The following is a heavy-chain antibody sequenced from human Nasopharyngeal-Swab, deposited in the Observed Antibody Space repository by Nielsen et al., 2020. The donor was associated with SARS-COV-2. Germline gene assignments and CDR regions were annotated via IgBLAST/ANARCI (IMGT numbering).Heavy chain of an antibody. CDR3: TTDFYFDY. J-gene: IGHJ4*02. CDR2: IGDKDHNYAT. Sequence: GESLKISCTASGFTLSSYGMHWVRQSPGKGLEWVGRIGDKDHNYATTYGASVQGRFTISRDDSKNTAFLQMDSLKTEDTALYYCTTDFYFDYWGQGTLVTVSS. CDR1: GFTLSSYG. V-gene: IGHV3-73*01.